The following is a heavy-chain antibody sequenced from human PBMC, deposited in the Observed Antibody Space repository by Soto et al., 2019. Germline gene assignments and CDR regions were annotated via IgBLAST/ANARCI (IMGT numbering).Heavy chain of an antibody. D-gene: IGHD2-15*01. Sequence: SETLSLTCTVSGGSISSYYWSWIRQPPGKGLEWIGYIYYSGSTNYNPSLKSRVTISVDTSKNQFSLKLSSVTAADTAVYYCAKSRECSGGSCYSGLDYWGQGTLVTVSS. CDR3: AKSRECSGGSCYSGLDY. CDR1: GGSISSYY. V-gene: IGHV4-59*01. J-gene: IGHJ4*02. CDR2: IYYSGST.